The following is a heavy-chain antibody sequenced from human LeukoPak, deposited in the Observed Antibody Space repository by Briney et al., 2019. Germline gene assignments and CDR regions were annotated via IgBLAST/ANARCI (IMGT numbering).Heavy chain of an antibody. Sequence: SETLSLTCTVSGGSISSYYWSWIRQPPGKGLEWIGYIYYSGSTNYNPSLKSRVTISIDTSKNQSSLKLSSVTAADTAVYYCARHPSYYDRIDYWGQGTLVTVSS. D-gene: IGHD3-22*01. CDR3: ARHPSYYDRIDY. V-gene: IGHV4-59*08. CDR2: IYYSGST. J-gene: IGHJ4*02. CDR1: GGSISSYY.